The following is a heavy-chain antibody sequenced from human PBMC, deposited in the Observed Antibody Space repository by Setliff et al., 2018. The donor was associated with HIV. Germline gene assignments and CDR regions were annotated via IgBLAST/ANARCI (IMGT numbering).Heavy chain of an antibody. J-gene: IGHJ4*02. V-gene: IGHV3-48*03. CDR3: AKGGYGGAYYVAGY. D-gene: IGHD5-18*01. CDR1: GFPLSSIE. Sequence: GGSLRLSCAASGFPLSSIEVNWARQAPGKGLEWVSYITSSGDASYYTDSVKGRFTIARDDSKNTVSLQMTNLEPGDTAMYYCAKGGYGGAYYVAGYWGQGTKVTVSS. CDR2: ITSSGDAS.